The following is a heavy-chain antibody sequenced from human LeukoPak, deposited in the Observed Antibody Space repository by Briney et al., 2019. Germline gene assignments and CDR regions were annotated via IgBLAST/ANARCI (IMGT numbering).Heavy chain of an antibody. CDR2: IYTSGST. CDR3: ARGGGPYSSSAPSDY. J-gene: IGHJ4*02. V-gene: IGHV4-61*02. Sequence: SETLSLTCTVSGGSISSGSYYWSWIRQPAGKGLEWIGRIYTSGSTNYNPSLKSRVTISVDTSKNQFSLKLSSVTAADTAVYYCARGGGPYSSSAPSDYWGQGTLVTVSS. CDR1: GGSISSGSYY. D-gene: IGHD6-6*01.